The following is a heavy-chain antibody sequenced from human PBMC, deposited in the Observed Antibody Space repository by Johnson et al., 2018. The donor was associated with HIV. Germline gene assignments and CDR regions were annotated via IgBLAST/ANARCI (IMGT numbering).Heavy chain of an antibody. CDR3: AKPRYYDNAFEM. CDR1: GFTFSSYW. Sequence: VQLVESGGGLVQPGGSLRLSCAASGFTFSSYWMSWVRQAPGKGLEWVANIKQDGSEKYYVDSVKGRFTISRDNAKNSLYLQVNRLRAEDTAVYYCAKPRYYDNAFEMWGQGTMVTVSS. CDR2: IKQDGSEK. J-gene: IGHJ3*02. D-gene: IGHD3-16*01. V-gene: IGHV3-7*05.